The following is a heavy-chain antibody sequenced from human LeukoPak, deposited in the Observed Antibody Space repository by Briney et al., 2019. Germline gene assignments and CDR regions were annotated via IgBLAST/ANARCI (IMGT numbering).Heavy chain of an antibody. CDR3: ARWDTAMANFDY. D-gene: IGHD5-18*01. J-gene: IGHJ4*02. CDR2: IYYSGST. CDR1: GGSISSYY. Sequence: PSETLSLTCTVSGGSISSYYWSWIRQPPGKGLEWIGYIYYSGSTNYNPSLKSRVTISVDTSKNQFSLKLSSVTAADTAVYYCARWDTAMANFDYWGQGTLVTVSS. V-gene: IGHV4-59*01.